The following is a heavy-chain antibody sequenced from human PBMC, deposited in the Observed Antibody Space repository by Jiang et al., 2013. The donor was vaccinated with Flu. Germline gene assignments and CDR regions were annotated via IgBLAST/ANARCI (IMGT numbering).Heavy chain of an antibody. CDR2: IIPILGIA. Sequence: SGAEVKKPGSSVKVSCKASGGTFSNYAISWVRQAPGQGLEWMGRIIPILGIANYAQKFQGRVTITADKSTTTAYMELSSMRSEDTAVYYXXNGRRGYSYGPDYWGQGTLVT. V-gene: IGHV1-69*04. CDR3: XNGRRGYSYGPDY. J-gene: IGHJ4*02. CDR1: GGTFSNYA. D-gene: IGHD5-18*01.